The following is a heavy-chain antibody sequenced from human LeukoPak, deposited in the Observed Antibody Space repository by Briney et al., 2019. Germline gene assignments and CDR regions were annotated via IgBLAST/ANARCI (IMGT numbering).Heavy chain of an antibody. D-gene: IGHD3-3*01. Sequence: GASVKASCKVSGYTLTELSMHWVRQAPGKGLEWMGGFDPEDGETIYAQKFQGRVTMTEDTSTDTAYMELSSLRSEDTAVYYCATDGARFLEWLSESTHGSHWFDPWGQGTLVTVSS. CDR1: GYTLTELS. V-gene: IGHV1-24*01. CDR2: FDPEDGET. CDR3: ATDGARFLEWLSESTHGSHWFDP. J-gene: IGHJ5*02.